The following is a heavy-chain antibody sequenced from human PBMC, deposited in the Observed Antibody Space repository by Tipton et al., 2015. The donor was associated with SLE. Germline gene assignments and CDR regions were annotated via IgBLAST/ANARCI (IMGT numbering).Heavy chain of an antibody. CDR2: IHPTGNT. CDR1: GGSISNYY. D-gene: IGHD6-19*01. V-gene: IGHV4-4*07. CDR3: AREGYSSGWYGDFDY. J-gene: IGHJ4*02. Sequence: TLSLTCNVSGGSISNYYWSWIRQPAGKGLEWIGRIHPTGNTTYNPALWSRVTMSLDTSKNQFSLTLSSVTAADTAMYYCAREGYSSGWYGDFDYWGQGTLVTVSS.